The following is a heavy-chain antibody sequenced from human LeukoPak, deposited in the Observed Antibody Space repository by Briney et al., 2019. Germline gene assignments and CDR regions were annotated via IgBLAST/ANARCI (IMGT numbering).Heavy chain of an antibody. D-gene: IGHD6-19*01. CDR3: ASLAVAGTFDY. CDR1: GGSFSGYY. J-gene: IGHJ4*02. V-gene: IGHV4-34*01. CDR2: INHSGST. Sequence: PSETLSLTCAVYGGSFSGYYWSWIRQPPGKGLEWTGEINHSGSTNYNPSLKSRVTISVDTSKNQFSLKLSSVTAADTAVYYCASLAVAGTFDYWGQGTLVTVSS.